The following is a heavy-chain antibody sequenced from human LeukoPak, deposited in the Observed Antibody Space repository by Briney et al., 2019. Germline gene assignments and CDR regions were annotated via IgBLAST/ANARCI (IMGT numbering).Heavy chain of an antibody. V-gene: IGHV4-59*01. CDR2: IYYSGST. CDR1: GGSISSYY. D-gene: IGHD4-17*01. CDR3: AAPVTTNAFDI. J-gene: IGHJ3*02. Sequence: SETLSLTCTVSGGSISSYYWSWIRQPPGKGLEWIGYIYYSGSTNYNPSLKSRVTISVDTSKNQFSLKLSSVTAADTAVYYCAAPVTTNAFDIWGQGKMVTVSS.